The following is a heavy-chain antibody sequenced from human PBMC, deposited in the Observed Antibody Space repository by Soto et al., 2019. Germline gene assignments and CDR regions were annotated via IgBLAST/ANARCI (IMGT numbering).Heavy chain of an antibody. V-gene: IGHV3-23*01. CDR1: GFTFSSYA. J-gene: IGHJ6*02. CDR2: ISGSGGST. Sequence: EVQLLESGGGLVQPGGSLRLSCAASGFTFSSYAMSWVRQAPGKGLEWVSAISGSGGSTYYADSGKGRFTISRDNSKNKLYLHMSSLKAEDTAGYYCAKDGRYYYGSGSSSYYYYGMDDWGQGTPGTVSS. D-gene: IGHD3-10*01. CDR3: AKDGRYYYGSGSSSYYYYGMDD.